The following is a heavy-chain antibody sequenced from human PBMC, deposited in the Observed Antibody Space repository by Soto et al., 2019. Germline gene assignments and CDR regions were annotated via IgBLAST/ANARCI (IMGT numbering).Heavy chain of an antibody. CDR2: IYYSGST. CDR1: GGSISSGDYY. Sequence: PSETLSLTCTVSGGSISSGDYYWSWIRQPPGKGLEWIGYIYYSGSTYYNPSLKSRVTISVDTSKNQFSLKLSSVTAADTAVYYCARTTGYSYGQPYYYYGMDVWGQGTTVTVSS. D-gene: IGHD5-18*01. J-gene: IGHJ6*02. V-gene: IGHV4-30-4*01. CDR3: ARTTGYSYGQPYYYYGMDV.